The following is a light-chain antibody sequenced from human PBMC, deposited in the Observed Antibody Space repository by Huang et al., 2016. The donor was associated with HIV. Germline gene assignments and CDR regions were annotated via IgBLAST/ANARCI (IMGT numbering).Light chain of an antibody. CDR3: QQYNNWPPT. CDR1: KRVSSN. CDR2: GAS. J-gene: IGKJ1*01. Sequence: EIVMTQSPATLSVSPGERATLSCSASKRVSSNLAWYQQKPGQAPRRLIYGASTRATCIPARFSGSGYGTEFTLTISSLQSEDFAVYYCQQYNNWPPTFGQGTKVEIK. V-gene: IGKV3-15*01.